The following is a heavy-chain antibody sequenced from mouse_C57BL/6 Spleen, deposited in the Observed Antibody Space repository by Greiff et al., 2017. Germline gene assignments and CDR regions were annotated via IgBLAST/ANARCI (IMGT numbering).Heavy chain of an antibody. CDR2: IRNKANGYTT. Sequence: EVKLVESGGGLVQPGGSLSLSCAASGFTFTDYYMSWVRQPPGKALEWLGFIRNKANGYTTEYSASVKGRFTISRDNSQSILYLKMNALRAEDSATYYCARDMDYGSSLEPYYAMDYWGQGTSVTVSS. V-gene: IGHV7-3*01. CDR3: ARDMDYGSSLEPYYAMDY. CDR1: GFTFTDYY. J-gene: IGHJ4*01. D-gene: IGHD1-1*01.